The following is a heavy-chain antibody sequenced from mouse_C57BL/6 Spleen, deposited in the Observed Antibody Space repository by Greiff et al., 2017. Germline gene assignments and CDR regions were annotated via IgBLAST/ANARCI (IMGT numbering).Heavy chain of an antibody. CDR1: GYTFTSYW. Sequence: QVHVKQPGAELVKPGASVKLSCKASGYTFTSYWMHWVKQRPGQGLEWIGMIHPTSGSTNYHEKFKSKATLTVDKSSSTAYMQLSSLTSEDSAVYYCARYSTPSNYVDYWGQGTTLTVSS. D-gene: IGHD2-10*02. CDR2: IHPTSGST. CDR3: ARYSTPSNYVDY. J-gene: IGHJ2*01. V-gene: IGHV1-64*01.